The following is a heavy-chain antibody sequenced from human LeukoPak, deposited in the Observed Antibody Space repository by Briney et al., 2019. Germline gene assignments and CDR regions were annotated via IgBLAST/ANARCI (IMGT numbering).Heavy chain of an antibody. D-gene: IGHD4-17*01. CDR1: GYTFTSYY. Sequence: ASVKVSCKASGYTFTSYYMHWVRQAPGQGLEWMGIINPSGGSTSYAQKFQGRVTMTRDTSTSTVYMELSSLRSEDTAVYYCARASTIMTTVTTRGRTLDYWGQGTLVTVSS. CDR3: ARASTIMTTVTTRGRTLDY. V-gene: IGHV1-46*01. J-gene: IGHJ4*02. CDR2: INPSGGST.